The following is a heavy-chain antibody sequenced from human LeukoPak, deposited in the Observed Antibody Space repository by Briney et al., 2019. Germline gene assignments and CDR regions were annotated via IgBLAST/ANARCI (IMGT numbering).Heavy chain of an antibody. CDR3: TRGVYYGTSFEY. CDR1: AYTLTSYN. Sequence: ASVKVSCKASAYTLTSYNKHWVRQAPGQGLEWVGLINPSGGSTTDAQKFQGRVTMTRDTSTRTVYMEMSSLRSEDTAVYYCTRGVYYGTSFEYWGRGTPVTVSS. V-gene: IGHV1-46*01. CDR2: INPSGGST. J-gene: IGHJ4*02. D-gene: IGHD3-10*01.